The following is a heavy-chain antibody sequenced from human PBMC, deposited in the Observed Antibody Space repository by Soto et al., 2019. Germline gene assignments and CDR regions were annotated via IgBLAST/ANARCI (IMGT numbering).Heavy chain of an antibody. Sequence: GASVKVSCKASGYTFTSYAMHWVRQAPGQRLEWMGWINAGNGTTKYSQKFQGRVTITRDTSASTAYMELSSLRSEDTAVYYCARGLSRGAARPGKNWFDPWGQGTLVTVSS. CDR2: INAGNGTT. J-gene: IGHJ5*02. V-gene: IGHV1-3*01. CDR1: GYTFTSYA. D-gene: IGHD6-6*01. CDR3: ARGLSRGAARPGKNWFDP.